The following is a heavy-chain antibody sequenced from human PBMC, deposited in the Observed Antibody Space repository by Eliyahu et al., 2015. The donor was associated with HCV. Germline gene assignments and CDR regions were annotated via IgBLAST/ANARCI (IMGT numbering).Heavy chain of an antibody. J-gene: IGHJ6*02. Sequence: EVQLVESGGGLVQPGGSLRLSCAASGFTFSXXSMNWVRQAPGKGLEWVSYISSSSSTIYYADSVKGRFTISRDNAKNSLYLQMNSLRAEDTAVYYCARAERWELLRGYYYYGMDVWGQGTTVTVSS. V-gene: IGHV3-48*01. CDR3: ARAERWELLRGYYYYGMDV. CDR1: GFTFSXXS. CDR2: ISSSSSTI. D-gene: IGHD1-26*01.